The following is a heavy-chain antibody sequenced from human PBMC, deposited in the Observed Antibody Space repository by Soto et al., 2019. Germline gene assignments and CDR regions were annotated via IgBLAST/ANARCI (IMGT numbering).Heavy chain of an antibody. CDR3: ARDPFGLVIDLYYYYGMDV. V-gene: IGHV6-1*01. Sequence: SQTLSLTCAISGDSVSSNSAAWNWIMQSPSRSLEWLGRTYYRSKWYNDYAVSVKSRITINPDTSKHQFSLQLNSVTPEDTAVYYCARDPFGLVIDLYYYYGMDVWRQGPTDTVSS. D-gene: IGHD3-3*01. CDR2: TYYRSKWYN. CDR1: GDSVSSNSAA. J-gene: IGHJ6*02.